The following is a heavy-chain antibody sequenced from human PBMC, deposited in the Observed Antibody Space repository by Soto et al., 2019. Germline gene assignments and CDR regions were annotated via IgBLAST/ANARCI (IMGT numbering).Heavy chain of an antibody. V-gene: IGHV4-31*03. CDR1: GGSTSSGGYY. Sequence: QVQLQESGPRLVKPSQTLSLTCTVSGGSTSSGGYYWSWIRQYPGKGLEWIGFVYYSGSTYYNPSLKGRVIISEDPSKKQFSLKLSSVTAADPAVFYCARDAALRWFAPWGQGTLVTFSS. J-gene: IGHJ5*02. D-gene: IGHD2-15*01. CDR3: ARDAALRWFAP. CDR2: VYYSGST.